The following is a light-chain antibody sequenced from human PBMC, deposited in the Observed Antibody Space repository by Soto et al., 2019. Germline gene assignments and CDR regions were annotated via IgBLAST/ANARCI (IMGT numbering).Light chain of an antibody. CDR1: SSDVGDRNY. CDR2: EVN. Sequence: QSALTQPASVSGSPGQSITISCTGTSSDVGDRNYVSWYQQHPNKAPKLIIYEVNNRPSGISNRFSGSKSGNTASLTISGLQPEDEADYHCSSYPPIGTWVFGGGTKLTVL. CDR3: SSYPPIGTWV. J-gene: IGLJ3*02. V-gene: IGLV2-14*03.